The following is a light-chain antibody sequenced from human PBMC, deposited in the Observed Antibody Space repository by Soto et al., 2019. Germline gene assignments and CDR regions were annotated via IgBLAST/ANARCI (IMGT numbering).Light chain of an antibody. J-gene: IGLJ7*01. V-gene: IGLV2-23*02. CDR3: CSYAGTSTHTV. Sequence: QSALTQPASVSGSPGQSITISCTGTSSDVGSYNLVSWYQQHPGKAPKLMISEVSKRPSGISDRFSGSKSGSMASLTISGLQAEDDADYYCCSYAGTSTHTVFGGGTQLTVL. CDR1: SSDVGSYNL. CDR2: EVS.